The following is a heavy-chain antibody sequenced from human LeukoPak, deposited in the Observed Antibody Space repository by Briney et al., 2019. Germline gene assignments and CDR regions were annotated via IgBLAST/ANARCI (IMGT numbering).Heavy chain of an antibody. CDR1: GFTFNTYA. CDR3: AKEYYDFWSGYPHDY. Sequence: PGGSLRLSCAASGFTFNTYAMSWVRQAPGKGLEWVSAISGSGGSTYYADSVKGRFTISRDNSKNTLYLQMNSLRAEDTAVYYCAKEYYDFWSGYPHDYWGQGTLVTVSS. J-gene: IGHJ4*02. D-gene: IGHD3-3*01. CDR2: ISGSGGST. V-gene: IGHV3-23*01.